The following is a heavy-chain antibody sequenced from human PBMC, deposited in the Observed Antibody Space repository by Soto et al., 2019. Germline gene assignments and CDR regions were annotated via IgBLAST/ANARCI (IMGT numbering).Heavy chain of an antibody. CDR2: IYYSGST. V-gene: IGHV4-39*01. D-gene: IGHD1-1*01. CDR3: ARRQDLDHMDV. J-gene: IGHJ6*03. Sequence: SETLSLTCTVSGGSISSSSYYWGWIRQPPGKGLEWIGSIYYSGSTYYNPSLKSRVTISVDTSKNQFSLKLSSVTAADTAVYYCARRQDLDHMDVWGKGTTVTVSS. CDR1: GGSISSSSYY.